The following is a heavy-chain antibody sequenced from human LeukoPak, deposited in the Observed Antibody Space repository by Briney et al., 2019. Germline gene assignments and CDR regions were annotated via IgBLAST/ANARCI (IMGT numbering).Heavy chain of an antibody. Sequence: GASVTVSCKASGGTFSSYAISWVRQAPGQGLEWMGRIIPILGIANYAQKFKGRVTITGDKSKSTAYMELSSLRSEDTAVYFCATAAGRELSWFDPWGQGTLVTVSS. D-gene: IGHD6-13*01. CDR2: IIPILGIA. CDR1: GGTFSSYA. J-gene: IGHJ5*02. CDR3: ATAAGRELSWFDP. V-gene: IGHV1-69*04.